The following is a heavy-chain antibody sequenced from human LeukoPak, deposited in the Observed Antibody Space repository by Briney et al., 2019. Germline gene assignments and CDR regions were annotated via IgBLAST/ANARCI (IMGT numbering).Heavy chain of an antibody. Sequence: GASVKVSCKASGYTFTSYDINWVRQATGQGLEWMGWMNPNSGNTGYAQKFQGRVTMTRNTSISTAYMELSSLRSEDAAVYYCARDVSGFGELPNWFDPWGQGTLVTVSS. D-gene: IGHD3-10*01. CDR3: ARDVSGFGELPNWFDP. CDR2: MNPNSGNT. V-gene: IGHV1-8*01. CDR1: GYTFTSYD. J-gene: IGHJ5*02.